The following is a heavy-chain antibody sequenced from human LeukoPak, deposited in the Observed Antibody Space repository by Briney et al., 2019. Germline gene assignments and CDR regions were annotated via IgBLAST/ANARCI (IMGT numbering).Heavy chain of an antibody. CDR2: INHSGST. CDR3: ARGGIAVAGMGFDY. J-gene: IGHJ4*02. Sequence: SETLSLTCAVYGGSFSGYYWSWICQPPGKGLEWIGEINHSGSTNYNPSLKSRVTISVDTSKNQFSLKLSSVTAADTAVYYCARGGIAVAGMGFDYWGQGTLVTVSS. CDR1: GGSFSGYY. V-gene: IGHV4-34*01. D-gene: IGHD6-19*01.